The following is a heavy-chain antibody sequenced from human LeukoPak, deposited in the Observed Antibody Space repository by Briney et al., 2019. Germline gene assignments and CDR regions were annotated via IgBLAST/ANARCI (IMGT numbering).Heavy chain of an antibody. V-gene: IGHV1-46*01. CDR2: INPSGGST. CDR3: ARDPGPRVVAATHFDY. Sequence: ASVKVSCKASGYTFTSYYMHWVRQAPGQGLEWMGLINPSGGSTSYAQKFQGRVTMTRDTSTSTVYMELSSLRSEDTAVYYCARDPGPRVVAATHFDYWGQGTLVTVSS. CDR1: GYTFTSYY. D-gene: IGHD2-15*01. J-gene: IGHJ4*02.